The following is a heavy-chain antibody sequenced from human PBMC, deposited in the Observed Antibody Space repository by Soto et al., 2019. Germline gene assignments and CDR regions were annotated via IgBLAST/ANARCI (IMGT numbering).Heavy chain of an antibody. D-gene: IGHD2-15*01. CDR1: GFTFSSYA. Sequence: GGSLRLSCAASGFTFSSYAMSWVRQAPGKGLEWVSAISGSGGSTYYADSVKGRFTISRDNSKNTLYLQMNSLRAEDTAVYYCAKDLDIVVVVAACGYRGQGTLVTVSS. CDR2: ISGSGGST. CDR3: AKDLDIVVVVAACGY. V-gene: IGHV3-23*01. J-gene: IGHJ4*02.